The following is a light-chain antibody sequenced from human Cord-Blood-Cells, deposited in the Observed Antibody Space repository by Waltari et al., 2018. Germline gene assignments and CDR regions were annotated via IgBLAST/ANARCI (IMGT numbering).Light chain of an antibody. CDR2: EGS. CDR1: SSDVGAYNL. CDR3: CSYAGSSTWV. Sequence: QSALTQPSSVSGSPGQSITIPCTGTSSDVGAYNLVSWYQQHHGKAPNLMIYEGSKRPSGVSTRFSGSRSGNTASLTVSGLQAEDEADYYCCSYAGSSTWVFGGGTKLTVL. J-gene: IGLJ3*02. V-gene: IGLV2-23*01.